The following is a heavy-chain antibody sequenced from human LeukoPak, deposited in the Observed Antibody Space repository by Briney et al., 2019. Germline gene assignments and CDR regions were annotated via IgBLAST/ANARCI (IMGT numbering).Heavy chain of an antibody. CDR2: IYTSGST. V-gene: IGHV4-4*07. D-gene: IGHD1-26*01. CDR3: ARVEWELSGRGPHI. J-gene: IGHJ3*02. Sequence: SETLSLTCSVSGDSISNYYWSWIRQPAGKGLEWIGRIYTSGSTNYNPSLKSRVTMSVDTSKNQFSLKLSSVTAADTAVYYCARVEWELSGRGPHIWGQGTMVTVSS. CDR1: GDSISNYY.